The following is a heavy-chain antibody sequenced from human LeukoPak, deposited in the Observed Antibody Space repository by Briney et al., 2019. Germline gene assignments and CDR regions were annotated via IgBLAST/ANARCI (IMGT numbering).Heavy chain of an antibody. CDR3: AITTYGSGSYLF. CDR1: GFTFSSYS. J-gene: IGHJ3*01. V-gene: IGHV3-21*01. CDR2: ISSSSSYI. D-gene: IGHD3-10*01. Sequence: GGTLRLSCAASGFTFSSYSMNWVRQAPGKGLEWVSSISSSSSYIYYADSVKGRFTISRDNAKNSLYLQMNSLRAEDTAVYYCAITTYGSGSYLFWGQGTMVTVSS.